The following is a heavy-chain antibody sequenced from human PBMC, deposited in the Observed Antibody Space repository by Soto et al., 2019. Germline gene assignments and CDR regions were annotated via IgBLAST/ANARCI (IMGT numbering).Heavy chain of an antibody. D-gene: IGHD1-26*01. Sequence: GASVKVSCKASGGTFSSYAISWVRQAPGQGLEWMGGIIPIFGTANYAQKFQGRVTITADESTSTAYMELSSLRSEDTAVYYCARTAVGATNNYYYGMDVWGQGTTVTVSS. CDR2: IIPIFGTA. V-gene: IGHV1-69*13. CDR1: GGTFSSYA. CDR3: ARTAVGATNNYYYGMDV. J-gene: IGHJ6*02.